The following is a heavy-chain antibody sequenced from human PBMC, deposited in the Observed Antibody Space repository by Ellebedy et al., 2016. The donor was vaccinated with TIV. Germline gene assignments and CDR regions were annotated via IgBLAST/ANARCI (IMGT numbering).Heavy chain of an antibody. Sequence: GGSLRLSXAASGFTFSSYAMHWVRQAPGKGLEWVAVISYDGSNKYYADSVKGRFTISRDNSKNTLYLQMNSLRAEDTAVYYCARVQRPDAFDIWGQGTMVTVSS. CDR1: GFTFSSYA. CDR3: ARVQRPDAFDI. J-gene: IGHJ3*02. D-gene: IGHD1-1*01. CDR2: ISYDGSNK. V-gene: IGHV3-30-3*01.